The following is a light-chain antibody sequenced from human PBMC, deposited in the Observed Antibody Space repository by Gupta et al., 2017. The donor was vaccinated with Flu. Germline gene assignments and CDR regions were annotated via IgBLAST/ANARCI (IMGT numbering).Light chain of an antibody. Sequence: QSALTQPPSASVSPGQSVAISCTGTSYDIGAYKFVSWYQQHPGKAPKLVLYEVNKRPSGVPDRFSGARSGNAASLTVSGLQADDEAVYFCSAYAGNQNVLFGGGTKLTV. CDR3: SAYAGNQNVL. CDR2: EVN. CDR1: SYDIGAYKF. V-gene: IGLV2-8*01. J-gene: IGLJ2*01.